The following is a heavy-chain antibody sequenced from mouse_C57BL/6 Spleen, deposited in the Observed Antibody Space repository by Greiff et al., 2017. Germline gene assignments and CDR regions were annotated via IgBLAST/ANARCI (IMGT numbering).Heavy chain of an antibody. CDR1: GYTFTSYG. J-gene: IGHJ2*01. CDR2: IYPRSGNT. Sequence: QVHVKQSGAELARPGASVKLSCKASGYTFTSYGISWVKQRTGQGLEWIGEIYPRSGNTYYNEKFKGKATLTADKSSSTAYMELRSLTSEDSAVYFCARALLITTVVAHYFDYWGQGTTLTVSS. CDR3: ARALLITTVVAHYFDY. D-gene: IGHD1-1*01. V-gene: IGHV1-81*01.